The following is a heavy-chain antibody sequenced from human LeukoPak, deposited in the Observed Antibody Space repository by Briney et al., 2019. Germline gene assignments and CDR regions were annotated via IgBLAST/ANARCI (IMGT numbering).Heavy chain of an antibody. V-gene: IGHV4-59*01. J-gene: IGHJ4*02. D-gene: IGHD1-26*01. Sequence: PSETLSLTCTVSGGSISSYYWSWIRQPPGKGLEWIGYIYYSGSTNYNPSLKSRVTISVDTSKNQFSLKLSSVTAADTAVYYCAREWELSHYFDYWGQGTLVTVSS. CDR2: IYYSGST. CDR1: GGSISSYY. CDR3: AREWELSHYFDY.